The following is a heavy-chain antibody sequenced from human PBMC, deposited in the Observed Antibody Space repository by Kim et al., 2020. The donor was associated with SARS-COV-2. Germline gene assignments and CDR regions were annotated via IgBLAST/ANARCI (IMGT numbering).Heavy chain of an antibody. CDR1: GFTFSKYA. J-gene: IGHJ6*02. V-gene: IGHV3-23*01. Sequence: GGSRRLSCAASGFTFSKYARTWVRQAPGKGLEWVSSISDSGGSKNYADSVKGRFTISRDNSNNTLFVQMNSLRAEDTAIYYCVKWRVGVAKYNLDVWGQG. D-gene: IGHD1-26*01. CDR3: VKWRVGVAKYNLDV. CDR2: ISDSGGSK.